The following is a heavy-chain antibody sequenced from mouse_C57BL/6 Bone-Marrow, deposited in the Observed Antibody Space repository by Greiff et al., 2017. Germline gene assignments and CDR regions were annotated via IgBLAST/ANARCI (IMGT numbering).Heavy chain of an antibody. CDR3: ARRYYGSPHFDYWGQGTTLTHFDY. CDR1: GYTFTSYW. J-gene: IGHJ2*01. D-gene: IGHD1-1*01. V-gene: IGHV1-7*01. CDR2: INPSSGYT. Sequence: QVQLQQSGAELAKPGASVKLSCKASGYTFTSYWMHWVKQRPGQGLEWIGYINPSSGYTKYNQKFKDKATLTADKSSSKAYMQLSSLTYEDSAVYYCARRYYGSPHFDYWGQGTTLTHFDYWGQGTTLTVSS.